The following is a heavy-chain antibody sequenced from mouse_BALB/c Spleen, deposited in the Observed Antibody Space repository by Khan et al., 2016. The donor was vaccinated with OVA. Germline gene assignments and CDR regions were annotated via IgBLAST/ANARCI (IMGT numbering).Heavy chain of an antibody. J-gene: IGHJ4*01. CDR2: INPRSGYT. CDR3: ARCTTGYAMDY. D-gene: IGHD2-14*01. V-gene: IGHV1-4*01. CDR1: GYTFTSNT. Sequence: VQLQQSGAELARPGASVKMSCEASGYTFTSNTMHWVKQRPGQGLEWIGYINPRSGYTNYNQKFKDKATLTADKSSSTAYMQLSSLTSEDSAVYYCARCTTGYAMDYWGQGTSVIVSS.